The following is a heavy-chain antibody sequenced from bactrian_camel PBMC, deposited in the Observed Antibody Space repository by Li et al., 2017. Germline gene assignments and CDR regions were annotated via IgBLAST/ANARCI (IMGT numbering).Heavy chain of an antibody. D-gene: IGHD2*01. CDR3: ALSGGYCYTPSNAPWYEY. J-gene: IGHJ4*01. Sequence: QVQLVESGGETVQAGESLRLSCKTSGYTAGRYCMGWFRQAPGKGREGVASIDARGVTQYADSVKGRFTFSRDIPKNTLNLQMNNLRPEDTAMYYCALSGGYCYTPSNAPWYEYWGQGTQVTVS. CDR1: GYTAGRYC. CDR2: IDARGVT. V-gene: IGHV3S6*01.